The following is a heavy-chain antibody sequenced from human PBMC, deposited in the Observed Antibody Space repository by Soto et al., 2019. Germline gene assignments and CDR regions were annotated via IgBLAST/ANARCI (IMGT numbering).Heavy chain of an antibody. CDR3: ARVCDSGTGPKKFDFDY. J-gene: IGHJ4*02. Sequence: QVQLQESGPGLIKPSETLSLTCTVSGDSIGTYYWSWIRQPPGQGLEWIAYVSYGGSTNYNPSLKRRVTLAADTSRNRFSLKVRSVTAADTAVYYCARVCDSGTGPKKFDFDYRGQGTLVTVSS. CDR1: GDSIGTYY. CDR2: VSYGGST. V-gene: IGHV4-59*01. D-gene: IGHD6-13*01.